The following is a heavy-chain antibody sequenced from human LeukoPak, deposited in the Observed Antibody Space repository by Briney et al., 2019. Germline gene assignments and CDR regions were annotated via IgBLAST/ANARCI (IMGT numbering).Heavy chain of an antibody. Sequence: GASVKVSCKASGYTFTSYYIHWVRQAPGQGLEWMGIINPSGGSTSYAQKFQGRVTMTRDMSTSTVYMELSSLRPEDTAVYYCARGSVSVGFDPWGQGTLVTVSS. CDR2: INPSGGST. D-gene: IGHD1-26*01. J-gene: IGHJ5*02. CDR1: GYTFTSYY. CDR3: ARGSVSVGFDP. V-gene: IGHV1-46*01.